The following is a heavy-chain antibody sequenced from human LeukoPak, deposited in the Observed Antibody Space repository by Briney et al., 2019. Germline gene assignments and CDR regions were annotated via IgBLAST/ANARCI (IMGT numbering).Heavy chain of an antibody. CDR2: ISSNGGST. J-gene: IGHJ3*02. CDR1: GFTFSSYA. Sequence: GGSLRLSCAASGFTFSSYAMHWVRQAPGKGLEYVSAISSNGGSTYYANSVKGRFTISRDNSKNTLYLQMGSLRAEDMAVYYCARDRASGGYYVDAFDIWGQGTMVTVSS. CDR3: ARDRASGGYYVDAFDI. D-gene: IGHD1-26*01. V-gene: IGHV3-64*01.